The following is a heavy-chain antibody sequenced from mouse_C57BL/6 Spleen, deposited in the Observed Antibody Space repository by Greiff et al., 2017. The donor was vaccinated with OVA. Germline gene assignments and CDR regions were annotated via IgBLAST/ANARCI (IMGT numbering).Heavy chain of an antibody. CDR3: ARGFYYYGSSQENAMDY. D-gene: IGHD1-1*01. Sequence: EVQLQQSGPELVKPGASVKIPCKASGYTFTDYNMDWVKQSHGKSLEWIGDINPNNGGTIYNQKFKGKATLTVDKSSSTAYMELRSLTSEDTAVYYCARGFYYYGSSQENAMDYWGQGTSVTVSS. CDR2: INPNNGGT. V-gene: IGHV1-18*01. CDR1: GYTFTDYN. J-gene: IGHJ4*01.